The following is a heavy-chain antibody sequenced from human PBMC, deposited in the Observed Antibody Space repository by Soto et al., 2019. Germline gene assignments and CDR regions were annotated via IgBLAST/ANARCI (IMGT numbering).Heavy chain of an antibody. D-gene: IGHD3-3*01. CDR1: GYTFTSYY. Sequence: QVQLVQSGAEVKKPGASVKVSCKASGYTFTSYYMHWVRQAPGQGLEWMGIINPSGGSTSYAQKFQGRVTMPRATSKSTVYMELSSLRSEDTAVYYCARAPLGGRLTIFGVVNDAFDIWGQGTMVTVSS. CDR2: INPSGGST. CDR3: ARAPLGGRLTIFGVVNDAFDI. J-gene: IGHJ3*02. V-gene: IGHV1-46*01.